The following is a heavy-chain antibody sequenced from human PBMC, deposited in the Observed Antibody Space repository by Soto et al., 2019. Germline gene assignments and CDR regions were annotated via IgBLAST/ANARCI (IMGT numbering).Heavy chain of an antibody. CDR2: INAGNGNT. D-gene: IGHD6-25*01. Sequence: ASGKLSCKASGYTFTSYAMHWVRQAPGQRLEWMGWINAGNGNTKYSQKFQGRVTITRDTSASTAYMELSSLRSEDTAVYYCAGMPEQRVRSYSFDDWGEGTVVRVAS. J-gene: IGHJ4*02. CDR3: AGMPEQRVRSYSFDD. CDR1: GYTFTSYA. V-gene: IGHV1-3*01.